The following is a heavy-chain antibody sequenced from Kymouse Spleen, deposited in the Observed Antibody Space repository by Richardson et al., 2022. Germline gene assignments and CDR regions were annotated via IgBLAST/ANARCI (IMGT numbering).Heavy chain of an antibody. V-gene: IGHV4-34*01. CDR1: GGSFSGYY. J-gene: IGHJ4*02. Sequence: QVQLQQWGAGLLKPSETLSLTCAVYGGSFSGYYWSWIRQPPGKGLEWIGEINHSGSTNYNPSLKSRVTISVDTSKNQFSLKLSSVTAADTAVYYCARGWFGEPYFDYWGQGTLVTVSS. CDR3: ARGWFGEPYFDY. D-gene: IGHD3-10*01. CDR2: INHSGST.